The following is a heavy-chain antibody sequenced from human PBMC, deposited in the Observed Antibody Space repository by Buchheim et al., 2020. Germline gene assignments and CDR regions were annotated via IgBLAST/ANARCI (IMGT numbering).Heavy chain of an antibody. V-gene: IGHV3-23*01. D-gene: IGHD2-8*01. CDR1: GFTFSSYA. CDR3: ARHALGYCTNGVCYMEGYFDY. J-gene: IGHJ4*02. CDR2: ISGSGGRT. Sequence: EVQLLESGGGLVQPGGSLRLSCAASGFTFSSYAMSRVRQAPGKGLEWVSAISGSGGRTYYADSVKGRFTISRHTSKITLYLQMNSMRAEDTAVYYCARHALGYCTNGVCYMEGYFDYWGQGTL.